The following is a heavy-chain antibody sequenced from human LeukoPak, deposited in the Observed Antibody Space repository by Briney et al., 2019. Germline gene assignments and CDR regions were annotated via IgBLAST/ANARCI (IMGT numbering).Heavy chain of an antibody. CDR2: MNPNSGNT. J-gene: IGHJ6*02. V-gene: IGHV1-8*01. CDR3: ARGHYYDSSGYYYYYYGMDV. D-gene: IGHD3-22*01. Sequence: PGASVKVSCKVSGYTLTELSMHWVRQAPGKGLEWMGWMNPNSGNTGYAQKFQGRVTMTRNTSISTAYMELSSLRSEDTAVYYCARGHYYDSSGYYYYYYGMDVWGQGTTVTVSS. CDR1: GYTLTELS.